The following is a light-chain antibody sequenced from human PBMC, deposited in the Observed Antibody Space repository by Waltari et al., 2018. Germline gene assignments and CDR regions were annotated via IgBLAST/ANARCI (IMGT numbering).Light chain of an antibody. CDR2: EDN. Sequence: QSVLTQPPSVSAAPRQRVTISCSCGSSNVAKNHVAWYRQLPGTAPQLLMFEDNERPSGIPGRFSGAKSGTSATLDITGLQAGDEADYYCGTWDSSLSGVVFGGGTHLTVL. J-gene: IGLJ7*01. CDR1: SSNVAKNH. V-gene: IGLV1-51*02. CDR3: GTWDSSLSGVV.